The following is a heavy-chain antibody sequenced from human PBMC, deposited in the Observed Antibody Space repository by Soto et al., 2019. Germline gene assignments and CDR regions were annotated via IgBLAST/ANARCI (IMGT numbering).Heavy chain of an antibody. Sequence: SLRLSCAASGFTFSNYDFHWVRQVTGKGLEWVSAIGAGDDTYYLGSVKGRFTISRENAKNSVYLQMNSLRAEDTAVYYCVREDNYPNVWSHIDFWGQGTLVTVSS. J-gene: IGHJ4*02. CDR3: VREDNYPNVWSHIDF. V-gene: IGHV3-13*01. D-gene: IGHD1-1*01. CDR1: GFTFSNYD. CDR2: IGAGDDT.